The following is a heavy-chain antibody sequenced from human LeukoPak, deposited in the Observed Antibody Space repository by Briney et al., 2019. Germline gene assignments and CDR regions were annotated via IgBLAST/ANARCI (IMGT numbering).Heavy chain of an antibody. J-gene: IGHJ4*02. V-gene: IGHV1-24*01. CDR2: FDPEDGET. CDR1: GYTLTELS. Sequence: GASVKVSCKVSGYTLTELSMHWVRQAPGKGLEWMGRFDPEDGETIYAQKFRGRVTMTADTSTDTVYMGLSSLRSEDTAVYYCATEGKMVRGIYTDYWGQGTLVTVSS. D-gene: IGHD3-10*01. CDR3: ATEGKMVRGIYTDY.